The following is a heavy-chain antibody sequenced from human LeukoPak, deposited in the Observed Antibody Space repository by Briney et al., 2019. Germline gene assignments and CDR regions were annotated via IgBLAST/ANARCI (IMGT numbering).Heavy chain of an antibody. Sequence: PSQTLSLTCTVSGGSISSGDDYWSWIRQPPGKGLECIGYIYYSGSTYYNPSLKSRVTISVDTSKNQFSLKLSSVTAADTAVYYCARGVMGDRNDYFDYWGQGTLVTVSS. V-gene: IGHV4-30-4*08. D-gene: IGHD3-16*01. CDR2: IYYSGST. CDR3: ARGVMGDRNDYFDY. CDR1: GGSISSGDDY. J-gene: IGHJ4*02.